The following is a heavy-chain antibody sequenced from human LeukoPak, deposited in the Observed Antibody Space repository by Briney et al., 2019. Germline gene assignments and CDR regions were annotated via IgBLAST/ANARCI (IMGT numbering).Heavy chain of an antibody. CDR2: IKQDGSEK. Sequence: GGSLRLSCAASGFTFSSYWMSWVRQAPGKGLEWVANIKQDGSEKYYVDSAKGRFTISRDNAKNSLYLQMNSLRAEDTAVYYWARDNMVRGVVAFYYYYYYMDVWGKGTTVTVSS. D-gene: IGHD3-10*01. V-gene: IGHV3-7*01. J-gene: IGHJ6*03. CDR1: GFTFSSYW. CDR3: ARDNMVRGVVAFYYYYYYMDV.